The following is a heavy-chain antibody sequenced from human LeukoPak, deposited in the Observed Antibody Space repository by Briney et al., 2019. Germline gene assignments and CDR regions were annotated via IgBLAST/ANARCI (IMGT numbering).Heavy chain of an antibody. CDR3: AKDPRGDSSGYYRAAFDI. Sequence: PGGSLRLSCTASGFIFSTHGMHWVRQAPGKGLEWVAFIRYDGSNKYYADSVKGRFTISRDNSKNTLYLQMNSLRAEDTAVYYCAKDPRGDSSGYYRAAFDIWGQGTMVTVSS. V-gene: IGHV3-30*02. CDR2: IRYDGSNK. D-gene: IGHD3-22*01. CDR1: GFIFSTHG. J-gene: IGHJ3*02.